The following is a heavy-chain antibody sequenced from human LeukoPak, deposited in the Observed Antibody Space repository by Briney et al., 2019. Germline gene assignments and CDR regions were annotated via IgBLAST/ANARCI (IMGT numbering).Heavy chain of an antibody. CDR1: GFTFSSNW. V-gene: IGHV3-74*01. D-gene: IGHD5/OR15-5a*01. CDR2: INSDGSSI. CDR3: ARSTIYYYYAMDV. J-gene: IGHJ6*02. Sequence: GGSLRLSCAASGFTFSSNWMHWVRQAPGKGLVWVSRINSDGSSIDYADSVKGRFTISRDNAKNTLYLQMNSLRAEDTAVYYCARSTIYYYYAMDVWGQGTTVTVSS.